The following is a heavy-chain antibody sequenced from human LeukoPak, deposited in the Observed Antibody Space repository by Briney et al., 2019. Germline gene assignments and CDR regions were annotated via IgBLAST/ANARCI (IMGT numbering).Heavy chain of an antibody. D-gene: IGHD1-26*01. V-gene: IGHV3-30*02. CDR3: AKDRGASLYHFDY. Sequence: PGGSLRLSCAPSGFTFSFYGMHWVRQAPGKGLEWVAFIRNDGSNKHYADSVKGRFTISRDNSKNTLYLQMNSLRAEDTAVYYCAKDRGASLYHFDYWGQGTLVTVSS. CDR2: IRNDGSNK. CDR1: GFTFSFYG. J-gene: IGHJ4*02.